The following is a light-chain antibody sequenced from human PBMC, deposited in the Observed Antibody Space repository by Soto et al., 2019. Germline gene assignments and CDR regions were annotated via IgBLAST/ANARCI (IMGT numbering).Light chain of an antibody. CDR2: GNS. V-gene: IGLV1-40*01. J-gene: IGLJ3*02. CDR1: SSNIGAGYV. CDR3: QSYDSSLSGWV. Sequence: QSVLTQPPSVSGAPGQRVTISCTGSSSNIGAGYVVHWYQQLPGTAPKLLIYGNSNRPSGVPDRFSGSKSGTSASLAITGLQAEDEADYYCQSYDSSLSGWVFGGGTQRPS.